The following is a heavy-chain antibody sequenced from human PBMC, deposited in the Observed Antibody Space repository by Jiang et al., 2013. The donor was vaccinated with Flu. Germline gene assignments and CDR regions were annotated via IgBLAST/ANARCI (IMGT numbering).Heavy chain of an antibody. CDR1: GGTFSNYA. J-gene: IGHJ6*04. CDR3: ARGPASPYYDSSGQLVYGMDV. D-gene: IGHD3-22*01. Sequence: GAEVKKPGSSVKVSCKASGGTFSNYAISWVRQAPGQGLEWMGRVIPLLGISNYAQKFQGRVTITADKSTSTAYMELTSLRSEDTAVYYCARGPASPYYDSSGQLVYGMDVWGKGPRSPSPQ. CDR2: VIPLLGIS. V-gene: IGHV1-69*04.